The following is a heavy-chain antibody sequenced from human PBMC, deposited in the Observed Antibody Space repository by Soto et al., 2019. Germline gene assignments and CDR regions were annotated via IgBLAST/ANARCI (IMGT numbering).Heavy chain of an antibody. CDR1: GGSISSRSHY. D-gene: IGHD3-3*01. CDR2: SFYRGST. V-gene: IGHV4-39*01. CDR3: ATADGFGVVTPFFED. Sequence: QLQLQESGPGLVKPSETLSLTCTVSGGSISSRSHYWGWIRQSPGKHLEWIGSSFYRGSTHYNPSLKTRVTISVDTSKNQVSLKLYSVTAADTSVYYCATADGFGVVTPFFEDWGHGILVTVSS. J-gene: IGHJ4*01.